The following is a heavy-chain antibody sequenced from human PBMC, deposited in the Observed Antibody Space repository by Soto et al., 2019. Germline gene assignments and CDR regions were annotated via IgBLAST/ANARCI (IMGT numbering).Heavy chain of an antibody. Sequence: QVQLVQSGGEVKKPGASVKVSCKASGYTFTIYGINWVRQAPGQGLEWMGWISPDNGNTNYAQKLQGRVTMTTDTSTRTAYMELRSLRSDDTAVYDCARALGYSGYAGMDVWGQGTTVTVS. CDR2: ISPDNGNT. J-gene: IGHJ6*02. D-gene: IGHD5-12*01. CDR1: GYTFTIYG. V-gene: IGHV1-18*01. CDR3: ARALGYSGYAGMDV.